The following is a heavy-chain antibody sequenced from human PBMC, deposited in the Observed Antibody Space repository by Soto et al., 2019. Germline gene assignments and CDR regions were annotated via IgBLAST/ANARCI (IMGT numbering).Heavy chain of an antibody. J-gene: IGHJ4*02. CDR2: INRNGGGA. CDR3: ATAYYFDF. V-gene: IGHV3-23*01. Sequence: EVQLLDSGGGLVQPGGSLRLSCKVSGFPFSSYAMSWVRQAPGKGLEWVSSINRNGGGANSADSVKGRFTISRDDSNDVLSLQMNSLRAEDTAIYYCATAYYFDFWGQGTLVTVSS. CDR1: GFPFSSYA.